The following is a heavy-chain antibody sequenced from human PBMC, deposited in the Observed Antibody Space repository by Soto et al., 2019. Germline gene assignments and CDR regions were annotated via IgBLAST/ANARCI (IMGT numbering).Heavy chain of an antibody. D-gene: IGHD6-13*01. CDR2: LDPEDGEI. CDR1: RYTLTEVS. CDR3: ATRFIAGRGAFDI. V-gene: IGHV1-24*01. J-gene: IGHJ3*02. Sequence: ASVKVSCKVSRYTLTEVSIHWVRRAPGKGLEWMGGLDPEDGEIIYAQKFQGRVTVTEETSTDTAYMELSSLTSEDTAAYYCATRFIAGRGAFDIWGQGTMVTVSS.